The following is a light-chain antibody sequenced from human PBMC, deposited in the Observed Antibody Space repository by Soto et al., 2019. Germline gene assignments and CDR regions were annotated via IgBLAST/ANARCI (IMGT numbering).Light chain of an antibody. V-gene: IGKV4-1*01. CDR3: QKNSDTLWT. CDR1: QRVFFRSNQKNY. J-gene: IGKJ1*01. Sequence: DILMTQSPDSLAVSLGERVTINCRSSQRVFFRSNQKNYLAWYQQKPGQPPKVLISWSSSRDSGVPERCSGSGSGTDFTLTNSSLHDGEGAVHYCQKNSDTLWTFGQGLMVEIK. CDR2: WSS.